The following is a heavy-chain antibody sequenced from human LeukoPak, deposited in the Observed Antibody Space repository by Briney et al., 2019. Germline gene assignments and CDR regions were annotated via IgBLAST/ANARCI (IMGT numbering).Heavy chain of an antibody. Sequence: GGSLRLSCAASGFTFSSYDMHWVRQAPGKGLEWVAFIWSDGSNKYYADSVKGRFTISRDNSKNSLYLQMNSLRAEDTAVYYCARDLSEWFGEFMYYFDYWGQGTLVTVSS. CDR1: GFTFSSYD. CDR2: IWSDGSNK. CDR3: ARDLSEWFGEFMYYFDY. V-gene: IGHV3-33*01. J-gene: IGHJ4*02. D-gene: IGHD3-10*01.